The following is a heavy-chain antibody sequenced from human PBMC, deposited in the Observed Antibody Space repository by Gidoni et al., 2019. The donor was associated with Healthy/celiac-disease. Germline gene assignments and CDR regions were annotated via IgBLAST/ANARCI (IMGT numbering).Heavy chain of an antibody. V-gene: IGHV3-33*01. Sequence: QVQLVESGGGVVQPGRSLRLSCAASGFTFSSYGMHWVRQAPGKGLEWVAVIWYDGSNKYYADSVKGRFTISRDNSKNTLYLQMNSLRAEDTAVYYCARDFAYYDSSGYSCWFDPWGQGTLVTVSS. CDR1: GFTFSSYG. J-gene: IGHJ5*02. CDR2: IWYDGSNK. D-gene: IGHD3-22*01. CDR3: ARDFAYYDSSGYSCWFDP.